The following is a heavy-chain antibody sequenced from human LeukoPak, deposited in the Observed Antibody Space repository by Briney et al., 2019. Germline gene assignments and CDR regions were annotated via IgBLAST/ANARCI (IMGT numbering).Heavy chain of an antibody. V-gene: IGHV3-11*04. CDR1: GFTFSDSY. J-gene: IGHJ4*02. D-gene: IGHD6-19*01. CDR2: ISNSGSSI. CDR3: VRTPSSGLYESYYFDY. Sequence: GGSLRLSCAASGFTFSDSYMTWIRQAPGKGLEWVSHISNSGSSIYYADSVKGRFTTSRDNAKSSLYLQMNSLRAEDTAVYYCVRTPSSGLYESYYFDYWGQGTLVTVSS.